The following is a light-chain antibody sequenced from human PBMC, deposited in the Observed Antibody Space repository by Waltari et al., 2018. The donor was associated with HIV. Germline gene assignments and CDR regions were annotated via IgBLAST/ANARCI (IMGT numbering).Light chain of an antibody. CDR3: QQFFSFPRT. J-gene: IGKJ1*01. CDR1: QNVLSSTNNKNH. CDR2: WAS. V-gene: IGKV4-1*01. Sequence: DIVMTQTTDSLAVSLGGRATNTYKSNQNVLSSTNNKNHLAWYQQKPGKPPKLLFYWASIREVGVPDRFTGSGSGTIFNLTVSSLQADDVAVYYCQQFFSFPRTFGQGTKVEI.